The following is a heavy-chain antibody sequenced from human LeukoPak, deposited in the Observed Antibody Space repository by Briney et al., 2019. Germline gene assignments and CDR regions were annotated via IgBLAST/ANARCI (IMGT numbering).Heavy chain of an antibody. J-gene: IGHJ4*02. V-gene: IGHV1-8*01. CDR1: GYTFTSYD. Sequence: GASVKVSCKASGYTFTSYDINWVRQATGQGLEWMGWMNPNSGNTGYAQKFQGRVTMTRNTSISTAYMELSSLRSEGTAVYCCARGNLNTMTNDYWGQGTLVTVSS. CDR3: ARGNLNTMTNDY. D-gene: IGHD3-22*01. CDR2: MNPNSGNT.